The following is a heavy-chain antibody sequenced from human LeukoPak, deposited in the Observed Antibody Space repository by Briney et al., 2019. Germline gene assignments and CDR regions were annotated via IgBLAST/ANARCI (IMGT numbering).Heavy chain of an antibody. D-gene: IGHD1-26*01. V-gene: IGHV3-21*01. J-gene: IGHJ4*02. CDR1: GFTFNTYN. CDR2: ISSRSSYI. CDR3: ATSSGSYPPDY. Sequence: GGSLRLSCAASGFTFNTYNMNWVRQAPGMGLEWVSSISSRSSYIYYADSLKGRFTISRDNANNSLFLQMNSLRAEDTAVYYCATSSGSYPPDYWGQGTLVTVSS.